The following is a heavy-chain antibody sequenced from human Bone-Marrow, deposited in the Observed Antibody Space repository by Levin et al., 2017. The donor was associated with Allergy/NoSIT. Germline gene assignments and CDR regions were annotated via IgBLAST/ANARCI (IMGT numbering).Heavy chain of an antibody. D-gene: IGHD2-21*02. Sequence: QTLSLTCRFSGFSLPTTGMCVSWIRQPPGKALEWLARIDWDDDKFYSSSLKTRLSISKDTSKNQVVLTMTNMDPVDTATYYCTRMGPTAYFDYWGQGTLVTVSS. J-gene: IGHJ4*02. CDR1: GFSLPTTGMC. CDR3: TRMGPTAYFDY. CDR2: IDWDDDK. V-gene: IGHV2-70*16.